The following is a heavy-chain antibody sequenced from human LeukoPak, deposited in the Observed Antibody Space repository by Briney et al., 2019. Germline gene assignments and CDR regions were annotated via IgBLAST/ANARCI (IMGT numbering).Heavy chain of an antibody. CDR3: ARVAAAAGTLTIDY. V-gene: IGHV4-34*01. CDR2: INHSGST. CDR1: GGSFSGYY. Sequence: SETLSLTCAVYGGSFSGYYWSWIRQPPGKGLEWIGEINHSGSTNYNPSLKSRVTISVDTSKNQFSLKLSSVTAADTAVYYCARVAAAAGTLTIDYWGQGTLVTVSS. D-gene: IGHD6-13*01. J-gene: IGHJ4*02.